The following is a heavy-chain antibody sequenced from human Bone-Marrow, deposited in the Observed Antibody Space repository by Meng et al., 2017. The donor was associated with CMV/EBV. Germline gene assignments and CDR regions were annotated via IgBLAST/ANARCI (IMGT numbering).Heavy chain of an antibody. J-gene: IGHJ3*01. CDR2: ISYDGTNK. Sequence: GGSLRLSCTSSGFTFSNYAFHWVRQAPGKGLEWVALISYDGTNKKYADSARGRFTISRDDPRGTLYLEMNSLTSDDTALYYCARLKAVAGPANIFDFWGQGTMVTVSS. CDR3: ARLKAVAGPANIFDF. D-gene: IGHD6-19*01. V-gene: IGHV3-30*04. CDR1: GFTFSNYA.